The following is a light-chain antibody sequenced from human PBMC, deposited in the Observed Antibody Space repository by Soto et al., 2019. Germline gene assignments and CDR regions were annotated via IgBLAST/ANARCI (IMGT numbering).Light chain of an antibody. J-gene: IGKJ1*01. CDR1: QSISSW. V-gene: IGKV1-5*01. CDR2: DAS. Sequence: DIQMTQSPSTLSASVGDRVTITCRASQSISSWLDWYQQKPGKAPKVQIYDASSLERGVPSRFSGSGSGTDFTLTISSLQPEDVATYYCQKYDSAPWAFGQGTKV. CDR3: QKYDSAPWA.